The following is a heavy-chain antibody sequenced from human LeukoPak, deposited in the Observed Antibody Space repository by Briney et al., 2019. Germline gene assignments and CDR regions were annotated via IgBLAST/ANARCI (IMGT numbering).Heavy chain of an antibody. D-gene: IGHD3-3*01. V-gene: IGHV3-23*01. CDR3: AKWMVRRDFWSGAFDI. CDR2: ISGSGYNS. CDR1: GFTFSSYA. J-gene: IGHJ3*02. Sequence: GGSLRLSCAASGFTFSSYATTCVRQAPGKGLEWVSAISGSGYNSYYADSVKGRFTISRDNSKNTLFLQMNSLRGEDTAIYYCAKWMVRRDFWSGAFDIWGQGTMVTV.